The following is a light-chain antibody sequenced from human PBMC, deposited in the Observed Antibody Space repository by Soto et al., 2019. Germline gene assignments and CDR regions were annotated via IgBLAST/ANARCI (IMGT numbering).Light chain of an antibody. V-gene: IGKV1-33*01. CDR2: GAS. J-gene: IGKJ4*01. CDR1: QDISTY. Sequence: DIQMTQSPSSLSASVGDRVTITCQASQDISTYLNWYQQKPGKAPDLLIYGASNLKTGVPSRFSGSGSGTDFTFTISGLQPEDVATYYCQQQLHLLTFGGGTKVDIK. CDR3: QQQLHLLT.